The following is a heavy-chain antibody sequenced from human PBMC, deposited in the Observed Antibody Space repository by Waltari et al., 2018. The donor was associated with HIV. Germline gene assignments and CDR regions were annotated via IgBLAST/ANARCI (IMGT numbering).Heavy chain of an antibody. CDR2: MNPNSGNT. CDR1: GYTFSTYD. CDR3: SRGLHCTATSCLLYHGMDV. D-gene: IGHD2-2*01. V-gene: IGHV1-8*01. J-gene: IGHJ6*02. Sequence: QVQLVQSGAEVKKPGASVKVSCKASGYTFSTYDINWVRQATGQGLEWMGWMNPNSGNTGYAQKFQGRVNMTRNSSIRTAYMELSSPRSDDTAVYYCSRGLHCTATSCLLYHGMDVWGQGTAVSVSS.